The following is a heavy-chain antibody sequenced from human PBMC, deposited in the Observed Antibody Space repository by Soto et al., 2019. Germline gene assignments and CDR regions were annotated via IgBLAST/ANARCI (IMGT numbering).Heavy chain of an antibody. Sequence: PSETLSLTCAVYGGSFSGYYWSWIRQPPGKGLEWIGEINHSGSTNYNPSLKSRVTISVDTSKNRFSLKLSSVTAADTAVYYCARDAPIRYGDSAGILYYFDYWGQGTLVTVSS. J-gene: IGHJ4*02. CDR3: ARDAPIRYGDSAGILYYFDY. CDR1: GGSFSGYY. V-gene: IGHV4-34*01. CDR2: INHSGST. D-gene: IGHD4-17*01.